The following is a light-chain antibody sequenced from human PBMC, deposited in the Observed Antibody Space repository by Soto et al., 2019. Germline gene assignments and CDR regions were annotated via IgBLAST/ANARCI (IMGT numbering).Light chain of an antibody. Sequence: DIQMTQSPSTLSASLVDRVTITCRASRSIDNWLAWYQQKPGKAPNLLIYKASSLESGVPSRFSGSGSGTEFTLTISSLQPEDFATYYCQHYNSYGTFGQGTKVDIK. V-gene: IGKV1-5*03. J-gene: IGKJ1*01. CDR3: QHYNSYGT. CDR1: RSIDNW. CDR2: KAS.